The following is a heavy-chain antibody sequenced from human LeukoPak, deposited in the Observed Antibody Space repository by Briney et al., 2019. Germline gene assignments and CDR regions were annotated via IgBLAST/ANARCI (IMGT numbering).Heavy chain of an antibody. D-gene: IGHD6-19*01. V-gene: IGHV4-34*01. CDR2: INHSGST. CDR1: GGSFSGYY. Sequence: PSETLSLTCAVYGGSFSGYYWSWIRQPPGKGLEWIGEINHSGSTNYNPSLKSRATLSLDTSKNQFSLRLTSVTAADTAVYYCARKLSSGWYGFDYWGQGILATVAS. J-gene: IGHJ4*02. CDR3: ARKLSSGWYGFDY.